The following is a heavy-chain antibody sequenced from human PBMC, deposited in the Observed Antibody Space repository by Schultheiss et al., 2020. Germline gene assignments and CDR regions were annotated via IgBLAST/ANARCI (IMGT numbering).Heavy chain of an antibody. V-gene: IGHV4-39*01. Sequence: SETLSLTCTVSGGSISSSSYYWGWIRQPPGKGLEWIGSIYYSGSTYYNPSLKRRVTISVDTSKNQFSLKLSSVTAADTAVYYCARQVAAAGSPEYFQHWGQGTLVNVSS. CDR1: GGSISSSSYY. J-gene: IGHJ1*01. CDR2: IYYSGST. CDR3: ARQVAAAGSPEYFQH. D-gene: IGHD6-13*01.